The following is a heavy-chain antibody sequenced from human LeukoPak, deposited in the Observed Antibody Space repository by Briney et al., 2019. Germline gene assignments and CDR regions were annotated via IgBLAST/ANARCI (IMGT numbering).Heavy chain of an antibody. J-gene: IGHJ4*02. CDR1: GFTVSSNY. CDR2: IYSGVSR. CDR3: ARYGSLREYDY. D-gene: IGHD3-10*01. Sequence: GGSLRLSCAASGFTVSSNYMSWVRQAPGKGLEWVSIIYSGVSRYYADSVKGRFTISRDNSKNTPYLQMNSLRVEDTAVYYCARYGSLREYDYWGQGTLVTVSS. V-gene: IGHV3-53*01.